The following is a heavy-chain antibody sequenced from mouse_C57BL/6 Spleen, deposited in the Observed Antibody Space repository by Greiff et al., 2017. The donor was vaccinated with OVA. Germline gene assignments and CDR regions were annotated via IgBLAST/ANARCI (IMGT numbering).Heavy chain of an antibody. Sequence: QVQLQQPGAELVKPGASVKMSCKASGYTFTSYWITWVKQRPGQGLEWIGDIYPGSGSTNYNEKFKSKATLTVDTSSSTAYMQLSSLTSEDSAVYYCARCYYGSSPYWYFDVWGTGTTVTVSS. CDR1: GYTFTSYW. V-gene: IGHV1-55*01. D-gene: IGHD1-1*01. CDR3: ARCYYGSSPYWYFDV. CDR2: IYPGSGST. J-gene: IGHJ1*03.